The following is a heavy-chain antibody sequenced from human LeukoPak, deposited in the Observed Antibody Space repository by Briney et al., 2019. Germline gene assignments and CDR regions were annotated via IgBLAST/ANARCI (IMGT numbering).Heavy chain of an antibody. V-gene: IGHV3-48*03. CDR2: ISSSGSTI. D-gene: IGHD5-18*01. CDR1: GFTFSSYE. J-gene: IGHJ6*02. CDR3: ARDAVTAMARGMDV. Sequence: GGSLRLSCAASGFTFSSYEMNWVRQAPGKGLEWVSYISSSGSTIYYADSVKGRFTISRDNAKNSLYLQMNSLRAEDTAVYYCARDAVTAMARGMDVWGQGTTVTVSS.